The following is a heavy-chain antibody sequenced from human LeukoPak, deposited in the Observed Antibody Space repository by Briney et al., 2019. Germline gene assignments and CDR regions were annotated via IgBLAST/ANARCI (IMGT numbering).Heavy chain of an antibody. Sequence: GGSLRLSCAASGFTFSRYGMHWVRQAPGKGLEWVTAISYDGSNKYYADSVKGRFTISRDNAKNTLYLQMNSLRAEDTAVYYCASSGIEMATIIHWGQGTMVTVSS. V-gene: IGHV3-30*04. CDR2: ISYDGSNK. D-gene: IGHD5-24*01. CDR1: GFTFSRYG. CDR3: ASSGIEMATIIH. J-gene: IGHJ3*01.